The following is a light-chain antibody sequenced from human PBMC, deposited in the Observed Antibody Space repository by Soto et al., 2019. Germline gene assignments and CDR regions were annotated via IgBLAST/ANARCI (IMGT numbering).Light chain of an antibody. CDR1: QDISNY. CDR3: QQCDNLPLT. J-gene: IGKJ4*01. V-gene: IGKV1-33*01. Sequence: DIQMTQSPSSLSASVGDRVTITCQASQDISNYLNWYQQKPGKAPKLLIYDASNLETGVPSRFSGSGSGTDFSFTISSLQPEDIGTYYCQQCDNLPLTFGGGTKVDIK. CDR2: DAS.